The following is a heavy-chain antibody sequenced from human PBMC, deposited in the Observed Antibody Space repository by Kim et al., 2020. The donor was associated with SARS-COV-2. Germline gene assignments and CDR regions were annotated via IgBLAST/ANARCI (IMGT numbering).Heavy chain of an antibody. CDR1: GGSISSSSYY. D-gene: IGHD6-13*01. Sequence: SETLSLTCTVSGGSISSSSYYWGWIRQPPGKGLEWIGSIYYSGSTYYNPSLKSRVTISVDTSKNQFSLKLSSVTAADTAVYYCARDYSSSWSGSGGDYWGQGTLVTVSS. J-gene: IGHJ4*02. CDR3: ARDYSSSWSGSGGDY. V-gene: IGHV4-39*02. CDR2: IYYSGST.